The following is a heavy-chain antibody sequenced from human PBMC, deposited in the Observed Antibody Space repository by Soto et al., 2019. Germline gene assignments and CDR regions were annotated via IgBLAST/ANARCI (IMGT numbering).Heavy chain of an antibody. CDR2: IFDNGDV. D-gene: IGHD3-16*01. V-gene: IGHV4-59*01. CDR3: ARGWGSKWYYFDS. CDR1: GVSSTSFY. Sequence: SETLSLTCTVSGVSSTSFYWSWIRQSPGKGLEWIGYIFDNGDVKYNPSLMSRLTMSIDMSKNEFSLRLKSVTAADTARYYFARGWGSKWYYFDSWGEGTLVTVSS. J-gene: IGHJ4*02.